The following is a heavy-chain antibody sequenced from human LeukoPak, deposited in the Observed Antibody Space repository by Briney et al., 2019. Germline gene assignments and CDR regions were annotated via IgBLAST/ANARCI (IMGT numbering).Heavy chain of an antibody. D-gene: IGHD3-3*01. Sequence: ASVKVSCKASGGTFSSYAISWVRQAPGQGLEWMGGIIPIFGTANYAQKFQGRVTITTDESTSTAYMELSSLRSDDTAVYYCARDLDFWSGYYFMDVWGKGTTVTVSS. V-gene: IGHV1-69*05. CDR1: GGTFSSYA. CDR3: ARDLDFWSGYYFMDV. CDR2: IIPIFGTA. J-gene: IGHJ6*03.